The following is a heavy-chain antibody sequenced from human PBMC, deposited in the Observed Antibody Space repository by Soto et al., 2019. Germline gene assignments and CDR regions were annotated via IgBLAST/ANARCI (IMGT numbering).Heavy chain of an antibody. CDR3: ARKGFFNIYAALSWFDP. V-gene: IGHV6-1*01. CDR2: SYCRSKWYN. J-gene: IGHJ5*02. D-gene: IGHD2-2*01. CDR1: GDSVSSDWAA. Sequence: PSQTLSLTCAICGDSVSSDWAAWNWIRQSPSRGLEWLGRSYCRSKWYNDYAASVKSGITISEDTSNNQFSLRLNSVTPYVTSVYYCARKGFFNIYAALSWFDPWGQGTLVTVSS.